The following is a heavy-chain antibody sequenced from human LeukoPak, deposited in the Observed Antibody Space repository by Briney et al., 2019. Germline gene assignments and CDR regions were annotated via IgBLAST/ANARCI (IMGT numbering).Heavy chain of an antibody. D-gene: IGHD6-19*01. Sequence: ASVKVSCKASGGTFGSYAISWVRQAPGQGLEWMGGVIPIFGTANYAQKFQGRVTITADESTSTAYMELSSLRSEDTAVYYCAKEGGSGWYSHYFDYWGQGTLVTVSS. J-gene: IGHJ4*02. CDR3: AKEGGSGWYSHYFDY. V-gene: IGHV1-69*13. CDR1: GGTFGSYA. CDR2: VIPIFGTA.